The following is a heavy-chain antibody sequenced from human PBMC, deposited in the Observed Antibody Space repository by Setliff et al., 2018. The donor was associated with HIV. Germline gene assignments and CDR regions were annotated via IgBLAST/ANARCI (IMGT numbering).Heavy chain of an antibody. V-gene: IGHV4-34*01. J-gene: IGHJ3*02. Sequence: SETLSLTCAVFGGSFTDIGGSFTDYYWIWIRQPPGKGLEWIGEINHSGSTHYNPSLKSRFTISVDTSKNQFSLKVNSVTAADTAVYYCARHPITLVVGVPERDDAFDIWGQGTMVTVSS. D-gene: IGHD3-22*01. CDR3: ARHPITLVVGVPERDDAFDI. CDR2: INHSGST. CDR1: GGSFTDIGGSFTDYY.